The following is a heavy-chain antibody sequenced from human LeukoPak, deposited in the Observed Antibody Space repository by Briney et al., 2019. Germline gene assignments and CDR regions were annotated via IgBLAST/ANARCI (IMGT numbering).Heavy chain of an antibody. CDR1: GFTFSSYS. CDR3: ARDFPPPGGYSYGNDAFDI. J-gene: IGHJ3*02. Sequence: PGGXXXXSCAASGFTFSSYSMNWVRQAPGKGLEWVSSISSSSSYIYYADSVKGRLTISRDNDKNSLYMQMNRLRGEDTAVYYCARDFPPPGGYSYGNDAFDIWGQGTMVTVSS. V-gene: IGHV3-21*01. CDR2: ISSSSSYI. D-gene: IGHD5-18*01.